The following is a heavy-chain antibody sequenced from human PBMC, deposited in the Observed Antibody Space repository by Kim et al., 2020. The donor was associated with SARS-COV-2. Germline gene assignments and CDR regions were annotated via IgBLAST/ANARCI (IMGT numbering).Heavy chain of an antibody. J-gene: IGHJ2*01. Sequence: VKGRFTISRDNSKNTLYLQMNSLRAEDTAVYYCAKDGDAMVYATHWYFDLWGRGTLVTVSS. D-gene: IGHD2-8*01. CDR3: AKDGDAMVYATHWYFDL. V-gene: IGHV3-30*02.